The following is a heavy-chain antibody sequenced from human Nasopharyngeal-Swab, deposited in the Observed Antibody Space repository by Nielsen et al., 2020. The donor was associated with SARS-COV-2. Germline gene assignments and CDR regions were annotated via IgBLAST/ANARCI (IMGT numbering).Heavy chain of an antibody. CDR1: GFTFHDYT. CDR3: ARDRSVTSGGYFDY. CDR2: ISWDATSI. D-gene: IGHD3-10*01. Sequence: GASLQISCAVSGFTFHDYTMHWVRQAPGKGLEWVSLISWDATSIYYADSVKGRFTISRDNSKNSLYLQMSSLSAEDTALYYCARDRSVTSGGYFDYWGQGTLVTVSS. J-gene: IGHJ4*02. V-gene: IGHV3-43*01.